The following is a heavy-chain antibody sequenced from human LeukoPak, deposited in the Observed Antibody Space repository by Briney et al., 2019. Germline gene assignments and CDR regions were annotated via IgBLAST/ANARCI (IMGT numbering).Heavy chain of an antibody. V-gene: IGHV3-30*18. CDR3: AKELYNYGDYGAEGLDV. Sequence: GGSLRLSGAVSGFTFGNYGMHWVRKAPGKGLEWVALISYDGSSEYYAGSVKGRFTISRDNSKITVYLQMNSLKAEDTAVYYCAKELYNYGDYGAEGLDVGGQGTTVTVS. CDR2: ISYDGSSE. D-gene: IGHD4-17*01. J-gene: IGHJ6*02. CDR1: GFTFGNYG.